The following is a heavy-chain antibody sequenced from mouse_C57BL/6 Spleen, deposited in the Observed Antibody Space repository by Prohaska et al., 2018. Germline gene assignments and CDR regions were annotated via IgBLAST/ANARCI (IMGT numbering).Heavy chain of an antibody. CDR2: ITHSGET. J-gene: IGHJ1*03. Sequence: QMQLQESGPGLVKPSQSLFLTCSITGFPITSGYYWIWIRQSPGKPLECMGYITHSGETFYNPSLQSPISITRETSKNQFFLQLNSVTTEDTAMYYCAGDYDGYWYFDVWGTGTTVTVSS. D-gene: IGHD2-3*01. CDR3: AGDYDGYWYFDV. CDR1: GFPITSGYY. V-gene: IGHV12-3*01.